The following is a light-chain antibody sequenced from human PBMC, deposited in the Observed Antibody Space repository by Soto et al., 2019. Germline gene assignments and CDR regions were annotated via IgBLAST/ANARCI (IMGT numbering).Light chain of an antibody. CDR3: QSYDSSLSTYV. J-gene: IGLJ1*01. CDR2: GNT. Sequence: QSVLTQPPSVSGAPGQRVTISCTGGYYNIGTHYDVHWYQQFPGTAPKVVIYGNTNRPSGVPDRFSGSKSGTSASLAITGLQAEDEADYYCQSYDSSLSTYVFGTGTKLTVL. CDR1: YYNIGTHYD. V-gene: IGLV1-40*01.